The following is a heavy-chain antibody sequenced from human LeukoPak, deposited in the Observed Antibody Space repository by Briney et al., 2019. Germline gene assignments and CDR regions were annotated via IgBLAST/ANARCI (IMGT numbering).Heavy chain of an antibody. D-gene: IGHD6-13*01. CDR3: ARDPERYSSSWYGN. Sequence: PGGSLRLSCAASGFTVSSNYMSWVRQAPGKGLEWVSVIYSGGSTYYADSVKGRFTISRDNSKNTLYLQMNSLRAEDTAVYYCARDPERYSSSWYGNWGQGTLVTVSS. V-gene: IGHV3-66*01. CDR1: GFTVSSNY. CDR2: IYSGGST. J-gene: IGHJ4*02.